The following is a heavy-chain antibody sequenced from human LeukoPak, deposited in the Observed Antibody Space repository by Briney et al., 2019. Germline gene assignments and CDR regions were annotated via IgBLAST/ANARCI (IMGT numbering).Heavy chain of an antibody. D-gene: IGHD3-22*01. CDR3: ARAFGVVVTTGFDP. CDR1: GGSFSGYY. CDR2: IYHSGST. Sequence: SETLSLTCAVYGGSFSGYYWSWIRQPPGKGLEWIGSIYHSGSTYYNPSLKSRVTISVDTSKNQFSLKLSSVTAADTAVYYCARAFGVVVTTGFDPWGQGTLVTVSS. V-gene: IGHV4-34*01. J-gene: IGHJ5*02.